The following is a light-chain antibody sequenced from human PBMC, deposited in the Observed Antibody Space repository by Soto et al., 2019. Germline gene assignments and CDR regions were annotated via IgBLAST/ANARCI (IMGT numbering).Light chain of an antibody. J-gene: IGLJ1*01. CDR1: SSDVGGYNY. V-gene: IGLV2-14*03. CDR2: DVT. CDR3: SQYKSSSTYV. Sequence: QSALTQPASVSGSPGQSITISCTGTSSDVGGYNYVSWYQQHPGKAPKLMIYDVTNRPSGVSNRFSGSKSGYTASLTISGLQAEDEANYSSSQYKSSSTYVFEPGTKLTAL.